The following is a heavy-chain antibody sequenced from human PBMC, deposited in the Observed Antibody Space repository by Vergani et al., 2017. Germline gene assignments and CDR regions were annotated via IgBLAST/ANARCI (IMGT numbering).Heavy chain of an antibody. Sequence: QVQLQESGPGLVKPSQTLSLTCTVSGGSINSHNYYWSWIRQPAGKGLEWIGRIHTSGSTNHNPSLKSRVTMSEDTSKNQFSLNLTSVTAADPAVYFCARGSCLGGSCYKPLFDYWGQGILVTVSS. CDR3: ARGSCLGGSCYKPLFDY. CDR2: IHTSGST. D-gene: IGHD2-15*01. J-gene: IGHJ4*02. V-gene: IGHV4-61*02. CDR1: GGSINSHNYY.